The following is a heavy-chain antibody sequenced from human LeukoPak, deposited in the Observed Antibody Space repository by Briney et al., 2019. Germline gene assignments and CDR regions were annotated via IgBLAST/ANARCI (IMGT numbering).Heavy chain of an antibody. CDR1: GFTFSNYW. J-gene: IGHJ4*02. Sequence: GGSLRLSCAASGFTFSNYWMHWVRQAPGKGLVWVSRINSDGINTSYADSVKGRFTISRDNAKNSLYLQMNSLRAEDTAVYYCARVGAYRSVGFDYWGQGTLITVPS. CDR2: INSDGINT. V-gene: IGHV3-74*01. CDR3: ARVGAYRSVGFDY. D-gene: IGHD3-16*01.